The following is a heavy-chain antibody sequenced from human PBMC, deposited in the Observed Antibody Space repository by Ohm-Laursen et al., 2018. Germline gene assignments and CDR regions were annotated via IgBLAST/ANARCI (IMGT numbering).Heavy chain of an antibody. Sequence: SLRLSCAASGFTFSNAWMSWVRQAPGEGLEWVSAISGRGDSTHYADSVKGRFTISRDNSKNTLYLQMNSLRAEDTAVYYCAKDPEYSSSWYPDYWGQGTLVTVSS. D-gene: IGHD6-13*01. J-gene: IGHJ4*02. CDR3: AKDPEYSSSWYPDY. CDR1: GFTFSNAW. V-gene: IGHV3-23*01. CDR2: ISGRGDST.